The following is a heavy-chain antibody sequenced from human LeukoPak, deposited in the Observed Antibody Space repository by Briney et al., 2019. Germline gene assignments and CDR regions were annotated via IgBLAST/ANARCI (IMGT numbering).Heavy chain of an antibody. CDR3: ARGGDWAPYGMDV. CDR2: INPNSGGT. D-gene: IGHD3-16*01. V-gene: IGHV1-2*02. CDR1: GYTFTSYY. Sequence: ASVKVSCKASGYTFTSYYMHWVRQAPGQGLEWMGWINPNSGGTNYAQKIQGRVTLTRDTSISTAYMELSGLRSDDTAVYYCARGGDWAPYGMDVWGQGTTVTVSS. J-gene: IGHJ6*02.